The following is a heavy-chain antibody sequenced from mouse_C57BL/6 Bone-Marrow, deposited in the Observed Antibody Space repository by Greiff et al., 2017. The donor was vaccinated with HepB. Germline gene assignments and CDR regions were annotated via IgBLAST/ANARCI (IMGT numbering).Heavy chain of an antibody. CDR3: ARGRYDYPAWCAY. CDR1: GFTFSDYG. Sequence: EVKLVESGGGLVKPGGSLKLSCAASGFTFSDYGMHWVRQAPEKGLEWVAYISSGSSTIYYADTVKGRFTISRDNAKNTLFLQMTSLRSEDTAMYYCARGRYDYPAWCAYWGQGTLVTVSA. D-gene: IGHD2-4*01. J-gene: IGHJ3*01. V-gene: IGHV5-17*01. CDR2: ISSGSSTI.